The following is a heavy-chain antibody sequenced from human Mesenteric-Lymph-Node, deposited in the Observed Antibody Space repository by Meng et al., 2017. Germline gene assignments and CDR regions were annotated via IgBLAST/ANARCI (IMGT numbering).Heavy chain of an antibody. CDR2: IYYSGST. J-gene: IGHJ4*02. CDR3: ARVGFRYNYRLIDY. D-gene: IGHD3-16*01. Sequence: SETLSLTCTVSGGSISSSSYYWGWIRQPPGKGLEWIGSIYYSGSTYYNPSLKSRVTISVDTSKNQFSLKLSSVTAADTAVYYCARVGFRYNYRLIDYWGQGTLVTVSS. V-gene: IGHV4-39*07. CDR1: GGSISSSSYY.